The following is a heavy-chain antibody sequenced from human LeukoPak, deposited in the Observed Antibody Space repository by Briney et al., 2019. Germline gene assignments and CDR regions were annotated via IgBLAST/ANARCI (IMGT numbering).Heavy chain of an antibody. CDR3: ARLPGGTYYGGNSGGFDY. D-gene: IGHD4-23*01. CDR2: IYTSGST. J-gene: IGHJ4*02. V-gene: IGHV4-61*02. Sequence: SETLSLTCTVSGGSISSGSYYWSWIRQPAGKGLEWIGRIYTSGSTNYNPSLKSRVTISVDTSKNQFSLKLSSVTAADTAVYYCARLPGGTYYGGNSGGFDYWGQGTLVTVSS. CDR1: GGSISSGSYY.